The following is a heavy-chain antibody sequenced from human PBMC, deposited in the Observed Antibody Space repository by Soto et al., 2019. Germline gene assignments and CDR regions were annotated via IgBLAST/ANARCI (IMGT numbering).Heavy chain of an antibody. V-gene: IGHV3-9*01. J-gene: IGHJ3*01. CDR1: GFTFDNDA. D-gene: IGHD2-2*01. CDR3: AKGGSSSWLRDGLDL. CDR2: ISSNSGNI. Sequence: EVQLVESGGGLVQPGRSLRLSCAASGFTFDNDAMHWVRQAPGKGLEWVSGISSNSGNIGYADSVKGRFTISRDNAKNSLYLQLNSLRAEDTALYYCAKGGSSSWLRDGLDLWGQGTMVTASS.